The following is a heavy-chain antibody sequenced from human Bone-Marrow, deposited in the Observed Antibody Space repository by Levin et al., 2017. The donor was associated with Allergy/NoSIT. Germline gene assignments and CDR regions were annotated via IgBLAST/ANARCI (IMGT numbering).Heavy chain of an antibody. CDR3: SKVEWSLRDVDWSREVHFDH. Sequence: GGSLRLSCLSSGFIFGDSPISFFRQAPGKGLAWVGYIRSKAYGGAPEYAASVKGRITISRDDSEGVAYLQLDSLTTDDTAVYYCSKVEWSLRDVDWSREVHFDHWGQGTLVTVSS. CDR1: GFIFGDSP. J-gene: IGHJ4*02. CDR2: IRSKAYGGAP. V-gene: IGHV3-49*03. D-gene: IGHD3-9*01.